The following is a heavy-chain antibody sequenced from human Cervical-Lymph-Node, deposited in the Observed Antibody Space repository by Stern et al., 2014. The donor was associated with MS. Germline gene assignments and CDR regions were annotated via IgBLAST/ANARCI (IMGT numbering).Heavy chain of an antibody. J-gene: IGHJ5*02. CDR2: IYYSGST. Sequence: QLQLQESGPGLVKPSETLSLTCTVSGGSISSYYWSWIRQPPGKGLEGIGYIYYSGSTNYNPSLKSRVTISVDTSKNQFSLKLSSVTAADTAVYYCARLWQAPRGDWFDPWGQGTLVTVSS. V-gene: IGHV4-59*01. CDR1: GGSISSYY. D-gene: IGHD3-16*01. CDR3: ARLWQAPRGDWFDP.